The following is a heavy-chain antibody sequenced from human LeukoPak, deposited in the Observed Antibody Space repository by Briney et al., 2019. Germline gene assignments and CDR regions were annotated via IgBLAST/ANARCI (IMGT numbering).Heavy chain of an antibody. CDR3: ARAPEYSSGWYGMYYFDY. J-gene: IGHJ4*02. CDR2: TYYRSKWYN. D-gene: IGHD6-19*01. V-gene: IGHV6-1*01. Sequence: SQTLSLTCAISGDSVSSNSAAWNWIRQSPSRGLEWLGRTYYRSKWYNDYAVSVKSRITINPGTSKNQFSLQLNSVTPEDTAVYYCARAPEYSSGWYGMYYFDYWGQGTLVTVSS. CDR1: GDSVSSNSAA.